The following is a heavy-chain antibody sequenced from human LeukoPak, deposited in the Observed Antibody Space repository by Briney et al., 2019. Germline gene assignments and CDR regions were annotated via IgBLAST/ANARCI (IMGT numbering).Heavy chain of an antibody. Sequence: GGSLRLSCAASEFSVGSNYMAWVRQAPGKGLEWVSLIYSGGSTYYADSVKGRFTISRDNSKNTLYLQMNSLGAEDTALYYCAKDYGPLSSYWGQGTLVTVSS. CDR2: IYSGGST. CDR1: EFSVGSNY. J-gene: IGHJ4*02. V-gene: IGHV3-66*01. D-gene: IGHD4-17*01. CDR3: AKDYGPLSSY.